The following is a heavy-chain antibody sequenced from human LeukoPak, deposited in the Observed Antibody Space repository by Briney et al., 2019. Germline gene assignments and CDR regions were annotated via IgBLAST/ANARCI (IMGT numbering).Heavy chain of an antibody. Sequence: PGGSLRLSCAASGFTFSSYGMHWVRQAPGKGLEWVAVISYDGSNKYYADSVKGRFTISRDNSKNTLYLQMNSLRAEDTAVYYCAKARLDYGDYFGMDAWGQGTTVTVSS. V-gene: IGHV3-30*18. CDR2: ISYDGSNK. CDR1: GFTFSSYG. D-gene: IGHD4-17*01. CDR3: AKARLDYGDYFGMDA. J-gene: IGHJ6*02.